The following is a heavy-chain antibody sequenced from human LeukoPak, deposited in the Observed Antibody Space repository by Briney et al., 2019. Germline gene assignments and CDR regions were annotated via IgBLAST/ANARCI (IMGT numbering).Heavy chain of an antibody. D-gene: IGHD3-16*01. CDR1: GASLSSGGIF. V-gene: IGHV4-31*03. CDR2: IYYRGST. CDR3: ARGVPHYGVSAFYYYDY. J-gene: IGHJ4*02. Sequence: SETLSLTCTVSGASLSSGGIFWSWIRQHPGKGLEWIGYIYYRGSTYYNPPLRSRATISVDTSKNQFSLNLTSVTAADTAVYFCARGVPHYGVSAFYYYDYWGQGTLVSVSS.